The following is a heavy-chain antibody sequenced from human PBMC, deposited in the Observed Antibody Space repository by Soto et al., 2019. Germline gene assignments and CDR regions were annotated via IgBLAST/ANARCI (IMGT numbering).Heavy chain of an antibody. CDR3: ARSGGYPKRPDALDI. CDR1: GFIFTTNS. J-gene: IGHJ3*02. Sequence: GWSLRLSCVTSGFIFTTNSMNWVRQVPEKGLQWLSSISSSGTFKSYGDSVKGRFTISRDNAKNSLYLQMNSLRAEDTAVYYCARSGGYPKRPDALDIWGQGTMVSVS. CDR2: ISSSGTFK. D-gene: IGHD1-26*01. V-gene: IGHV3-21*01.